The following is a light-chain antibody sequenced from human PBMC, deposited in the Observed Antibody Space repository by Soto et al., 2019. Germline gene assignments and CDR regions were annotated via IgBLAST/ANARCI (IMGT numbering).Light chain of an antibody. V-gene: IGLV2-23*01. CDR2: EGS. CDR1: SSNFGSYNL. J-gene: IGLJ2*01. CDR3: CSYAGSDTMR. Sequence: QSVLTQPASVSGSPGQSITISCTGTSSNFGSYNLVSWYQLHPGEAPKLMIYEGSKRPSGVSNRFSGSKSANTASLTISGLRAEDEADYYCCSYAGSDTMRFGGGTKVTVL.